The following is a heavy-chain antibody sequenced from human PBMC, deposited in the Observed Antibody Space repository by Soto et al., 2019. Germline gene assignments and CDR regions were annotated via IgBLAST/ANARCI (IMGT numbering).Heavy chain of an antibody. Sequence: EVRLVQSGGGLVQPGGSLRLSCAASLFIVSDNYMSWVRQAPGKGLEWVSLIYSGGGTDYAESVKGRFTISRDNSKNTLYLQMNSLKADDTGIYYCATRMTTAPSWGQGTVVTVSS. D-gene: IGHD4-17*01. V-gene: IGHV3-66*01. CDR2: IYSGGGT. CDR3: ATRMTTAPS. J-gene: IGHJ5*02. CDR1: LFIVSDNY.